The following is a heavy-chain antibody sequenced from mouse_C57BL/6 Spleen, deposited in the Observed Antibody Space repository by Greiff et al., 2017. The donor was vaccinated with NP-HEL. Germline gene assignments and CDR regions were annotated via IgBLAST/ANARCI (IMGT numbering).Heavy chain of an antibody. J-gene: IGHJ2*01. CDR1: GYTFTSYD. V-gene: IGHV1-85*01. CDR3: VRWFQYYFDY. CDR2: IYPRDGST. Sequence: QVHVKQSGPELVKPGASVKLSCKASGYTFTSYDINWVKQRPGQGLEWIGWIYPRDGSTKYNEKFKGKATLTVDTSSSTAYMELHSLTSEDSAVYFCVRWFQYYFDYWGQGTTLTVSS. D-gene: IGHD2-3*01.